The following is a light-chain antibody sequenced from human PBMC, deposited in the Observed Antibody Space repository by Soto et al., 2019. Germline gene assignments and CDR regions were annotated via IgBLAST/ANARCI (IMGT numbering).Light chain of an antibody. V-gene: IGLV2-14*01. CDR1: SSDIGGYNY. Sequence: QSALTQPAFVSGSPGQSITLSCTGTSSDIGGYNYVSWYQQHPGEAPKLMIFEVNNRPSGVSHRFSGSKSGNTASLTISGLQAEDEADYYCSSYTSSSASVFGGGTKLTVL. CDR3: SSYTSSSASV. CDR2: EVN. J-gene: IGLJ1*01.